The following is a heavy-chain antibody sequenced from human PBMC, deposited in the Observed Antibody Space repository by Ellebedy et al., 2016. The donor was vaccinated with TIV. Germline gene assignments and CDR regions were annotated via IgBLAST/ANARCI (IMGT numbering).Heavy chain of an antibody. CDR2: ISWNSGSI. CDR3: AKEYLPGRGPYELSYYGMDV. CDR1: GFTFDDYA. D-gene: IGHD3-22*01. Sequence: PGGSLRLSCAASGFTFDDYAMHWVRQAPGKGLEWVSGISWNSGSIGYADSVKGRFTISRDNAKNSLYLQMNSLRAEDTALYYCAKEYLPGRGPYELSYYGMDVWGQGTTVTVSS. J-gene: IGHJ6*02. V-gene: IGHV3-9*01.